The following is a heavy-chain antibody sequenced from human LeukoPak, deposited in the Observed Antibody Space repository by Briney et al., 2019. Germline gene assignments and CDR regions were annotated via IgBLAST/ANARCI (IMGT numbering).Heavy chain of an antibody. V-gene: IGHV3-48*01. CDR3: ARGSTYYDSSGQVPFDY. CDR1: GGSISTYY. CDR2: ISSSSSTI. Sequence: ETLSLTCSLSGGSISTYYWTWIRQPPGKGLEWVSYISSSSSTIYYADSVKGRFTISRDNAKNSLYLQMNSLRAEDTAVYYCARGSTYYDSSGQVPFDYWGQGTLVTVSS. D-gene: IGHD3-22*01. J-gene: IGHJ4*02.